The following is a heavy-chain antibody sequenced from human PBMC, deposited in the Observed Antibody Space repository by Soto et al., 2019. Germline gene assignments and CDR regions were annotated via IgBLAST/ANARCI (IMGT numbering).Heavy chain of an antibody. CDR1: GGSISSGDYY. D-gene: IGHD2-21*01. CDR3: AREQTDQYSHNWFDP. Sequence: GPGPYRSSETLSLTCTVSGGSISSGDYYWSWIRQPPGKGLEWIGYIYYSGSTYYNPSLKSRVTISVDTSKNQLSLKLSSVTAADTAVYYCAREQTDQYSHNWFDPWGQGTLVTVSS. CDR2: IYYSGST. V-gene: IGHV4-30-4*01. J-gene: IGHJ5*02.